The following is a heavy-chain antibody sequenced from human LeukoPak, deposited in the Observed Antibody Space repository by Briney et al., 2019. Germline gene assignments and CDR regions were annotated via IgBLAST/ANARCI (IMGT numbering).Heavy chain of an antibody. CDR1: GGSISSYY. J-gene: IGHJ4*02. D-gene: IGHD1-26*01. CDR3: ARDRGGSHGGYYFDY. Sequence: SETLSLTCTVSGGSISSYYWSWIRQPPGEGLEWIGYIYYSGSTNYNPSLKSRVTISVDTSKNQFSLKLSSVTAADTAVYYCARDRGGSHGGYYFDYWGQGTLVTVSS. CDR2: IYYSGST. V-gene: IGHV4-59*01.